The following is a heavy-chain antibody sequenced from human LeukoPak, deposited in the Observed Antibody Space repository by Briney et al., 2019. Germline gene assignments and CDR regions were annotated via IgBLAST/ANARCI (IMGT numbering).Heavy chain of an antibody. Sequence: GGSLRLSCAASGFTFSSYEMNWVRQAPGKGLEWVSYISSSGSTIYYADSVKGRFTISRDNAKNSLYLQMNSLRAEDTAVYYCARVAPLHYYYYYMDVWGKGTTVTVSS. CDR1: GFTFSSYE. J-gene: IGHJ6*03. CDR2: ISSSGSTI. V-gene: IGHV3-48*03. CDR3: ARVAPLHYYYYYMDV.